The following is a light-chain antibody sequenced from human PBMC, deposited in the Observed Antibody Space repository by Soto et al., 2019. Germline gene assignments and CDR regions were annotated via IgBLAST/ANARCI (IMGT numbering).Light chain of an antibody. CDR3: QQSYSTHW. CDR2: AAS. CDR1: QSISGY. J-gene: IGKJ5*01. Sequence: DIQMTQSPSSLSASVGDRVTSTCRASQSISGYLNWYQQKPGKAPKLLIYAASSLQSGVPSRFSGSGSGTVFTFTISSLQTEDCATYYCQQSYSTHWFGQGTRLEIK. V-gene: IGKV1-39*01.